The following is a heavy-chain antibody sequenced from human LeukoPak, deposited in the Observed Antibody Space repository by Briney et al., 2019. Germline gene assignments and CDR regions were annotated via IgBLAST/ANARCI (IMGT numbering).Heavy chain of an antibody. D-gene: IGHD6-19*01. J-gene: IGHJ4*02. CDR3: ARDFLDSSGWVYYFDY. CDR1: GFTFSSYS. Sequence: PTGGSLRLSCAASGFTFSSYSMNWVRQAPGKGLEWVSYISSSSSTIYYADSVKGRFTISRDNAKNSLYLQMNSLRAEDTAVYYCARDFLDSSGWVYYFDYWGQGTLVTVSS. V-gene: IGHV3-48*01. CDR2: ISSSSSTI.